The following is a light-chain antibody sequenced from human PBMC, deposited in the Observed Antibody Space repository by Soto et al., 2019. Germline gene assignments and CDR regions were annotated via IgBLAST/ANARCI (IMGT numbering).Light chain of an antibody. CDR1: QSITRN. V-gene: IGKV3-15*01. Sequence: EIVMTQSPATLSVSPGERATLSCRASQSITRNLAWYQQSPGQAPRLLIYGASNRATGIPARFSGSGSGTEFTLTINRLQSEDFAVYYCQQYNNWPMWTFGQGTKVDI. CDR3: QQYNNWPMWT. CDR2: GAS. J-gene: IGKJ1*01.